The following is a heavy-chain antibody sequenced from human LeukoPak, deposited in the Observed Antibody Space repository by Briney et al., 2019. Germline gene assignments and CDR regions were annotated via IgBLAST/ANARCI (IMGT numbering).Heavy chain of an antibody. Sequence: PSQTLSLTCTVSGGSISSGDYYWSWIRQPPGKGLEWIRYIYYSGSTYYNPSLKSRVTISVDTSKNQFSLKLSSVTAADTAVYYCARDQYGGDYYDSSGEYWGQGTLVTVSS. V-gene: IGHV4-30-4*01. CDR3: ARDQYGGDYYDSSGEY. CDR2: IYYSGST. CDR1: GGSISSGDYY. D-gene: IGHD3-22*01. J-gene: IGHJ4*02.